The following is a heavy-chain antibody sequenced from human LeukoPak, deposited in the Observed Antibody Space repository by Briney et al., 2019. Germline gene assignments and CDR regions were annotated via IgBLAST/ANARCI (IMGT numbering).Heavy chain of an antibody. D-gene: IGHD6-6*01. V-gene: IGHV1-8*03. CDR3: ARGEKSIAARRASYYYYMDV. CDR1: GYTFTSYY. Sequence: ASVKVSCKASGYTFTSYYMHWVRQATGQGLEWMGWMNPNSGNTGYAQKFQGRVTITRNTSISTAYMELSSLRSEDTAVYYCARGEKSIAARRASYYYYMDVWGKGTTVTVSS. CDR2: MNPNSGNT. J-gene: IGHJ6*03.